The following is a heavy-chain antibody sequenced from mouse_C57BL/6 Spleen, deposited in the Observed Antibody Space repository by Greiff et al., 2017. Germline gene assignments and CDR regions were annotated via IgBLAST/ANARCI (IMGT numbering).Heavy chain of an antibody. CDR2: ISSGGSYT. J-gene: IGHJ3*01. D-gene: IGHD4-1*02. CDR3: ARLNWDWFAY. Sequence: EVKLMESGGDLVKPGGSLKLSCAASGFTFSSYGMSWVRQTPDKRLEWVATISSGGSYTYYPDSVKGRFTISRDNAKNTLYLQMSSLKSEDTAMYYCARLNWDWFAYWGQGTLVTVSA. CDR1: GFTFSSYG. V-gene: IGHV5-6*01.